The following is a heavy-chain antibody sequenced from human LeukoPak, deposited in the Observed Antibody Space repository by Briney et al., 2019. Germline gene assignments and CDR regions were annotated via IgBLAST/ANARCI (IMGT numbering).Heavy chain of an antibody. J-gene: IGHJ4*02. CDR2: ISYDGSVT. CDR3: ARDGGGFRFLQWSQYVQFFDY. CDR1: GFTFTTYA. V-gene: IGHV3-30*04. D-gene: IGHD3-3*01. Sequence: GGSLRLSCAASGFTFTTYALHWVRQAPGKGLEWVAYISYDGSVTYYADSVKGRFTISRDNSKNTLYLQMNGLRVEDTAVHYCARDGGGFRFLQWSQYVQFFDYWGQGSLVTVSS.